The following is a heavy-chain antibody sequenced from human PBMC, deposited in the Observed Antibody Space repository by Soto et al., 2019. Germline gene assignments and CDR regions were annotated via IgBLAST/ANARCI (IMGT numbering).Heavy chain of an antibody. CDR2: INPKFGDT. D-gene: IGHD3-10*01. V-gene: IGHV1-2*02. Sequence: QVQLVQSGAEVKEPGDSVRVSCEASRYTFTAYYIHWVRQAPGQGLEWMGWINPKFGDTTYAQDFQGRVSMTRDMSISTVYMELSRLTSDDTAIYYCARNMDYYYGPGSGNGHGVWGQGTTVTVFS. J-gene: IGHJ6*02. CDR1: RYTFTAYY. CDR3: ARNMDYYYGPGSGNGHGV.